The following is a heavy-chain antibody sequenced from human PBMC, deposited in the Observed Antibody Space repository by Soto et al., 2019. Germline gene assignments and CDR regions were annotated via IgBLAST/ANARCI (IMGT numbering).Heavy chain of an antibody. D-gene: IGHD6-13*01. Sequence: SETLSLTCAVYGGSFNGYYWSWIRQPPGKGLEWIGEINHSGSTNYNPSLKSRVTISVDTSKNQFSLKVSSVTAADTAVYYCARGAIAAAGTAGYFQHWGQGAPVTVSS. CDR2: INHSGST. V-gene: IGHV4-34*01. J-gene: IGHJ1*01. CDR1: GGSFNGYY. CDR3: ARGAIAAAGTAGYFQH.